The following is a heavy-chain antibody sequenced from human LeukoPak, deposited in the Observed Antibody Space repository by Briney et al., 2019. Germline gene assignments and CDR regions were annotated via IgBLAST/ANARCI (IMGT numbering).Heavy chain of an antibody. CDR1: GFTFSSYW. V-gene: IGHV3-7*01. J-gene: IGHJ6*02. Sequence: GGSLRLSCAASGFTFSSYWMSWVRQAPGKGLEWVANIKQDGSEKYYVDSVKGRFTISRDNAKNSLYLQMNSLRAEDTAVYYCARIREQLAKLDYYYYGMDVWGQGTTVTVSS. D-gene: IGHD6-13*01. CDR3: ARIREQLAKLDYYYYGMDV. CDR2: IKQDGSEK.